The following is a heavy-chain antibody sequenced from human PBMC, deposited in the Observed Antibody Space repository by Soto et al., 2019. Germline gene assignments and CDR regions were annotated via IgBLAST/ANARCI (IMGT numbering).Heavy chain of an antibody. J-gene: IGHJ5*02. CDR3: AKDVVVTSNWFDP. CDR2: ISYDGSNK. V-gene: IGHV3-30*18. CDR1: GFTFSSYG. D-gene: IGHD2-21*02. Sequence: QVQLVESGGGVVQPGRSLRLSCAASGFTFSSYGMHWVRQAPGKGLEWVAVISYDGSNKYYADSVKGRFTISRDNSKNTLYLQKNSLRAEDTAVYYCAKDVVVTSNWFDPWGQGTLVTVSS.